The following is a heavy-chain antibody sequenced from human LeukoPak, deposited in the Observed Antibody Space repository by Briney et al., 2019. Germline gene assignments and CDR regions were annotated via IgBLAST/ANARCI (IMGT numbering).Heavy chain of an antibody. CDR2: TYYRSKWYN. V-gene: IGHV6-1*01. D-gene: IGHD6-19*01. CDR3: ARYNSDWTSFDY. J-gene: IGHJ4*02. Sequence: SQSLSLTCAISGDSVSSISAAWNWIRQSPSRCREWLGRTYYRSKWYNDYAVYVKSRIPINPDRSKNQFSLQLNSVTPEDTAVYYCARYNSDWTSFDYWGPGTLVTVSS. CDR1: GDSVSSISAA.